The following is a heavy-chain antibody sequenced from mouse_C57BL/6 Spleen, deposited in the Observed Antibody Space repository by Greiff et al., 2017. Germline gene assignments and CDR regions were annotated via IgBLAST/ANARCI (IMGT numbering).Heavy chain of an antibody. D-gene: IGHD2-10*01. Sequence: QVQLQQSGAELMKPGASVKLSCQATGYTFTGYWIEWVKQRPGHGLAWIGEILPGSGRTNYNEKFKGKATFTADTASNTAYMQLSSLTTEDSAIYYCARGSRLLSWFAYWGQGTLVTVSA. J-gene: IGHJ3*01. CDR2: ILPGSGRT. CDR3: ARGSRLLSWFAY. V-gene: IGHV1-9*01. CDR1: GYTFTGYW.